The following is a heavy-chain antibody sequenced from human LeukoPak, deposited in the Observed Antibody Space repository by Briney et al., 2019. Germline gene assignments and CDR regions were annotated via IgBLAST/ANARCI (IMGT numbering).Heavy chain of an antibody. Sequence: SETLSLNCTVSGASVSSYYWSWIRQPAGKGLEWIGRIYTSGSTNSNPSLKSRVTMSVDTSKNQFSLKLSSVTAADTAVYYCARDWSSGWSGDAFDIWGQGTMVTVSS. CDR2: IYTSGST. CDR1: GASVSSYY. D-gene: IGHD6-19*01. J-gene: IGHJ3*02. V-gene: IGHV4-4*07. CDR3: ARDWSSGWSGDAFDI.